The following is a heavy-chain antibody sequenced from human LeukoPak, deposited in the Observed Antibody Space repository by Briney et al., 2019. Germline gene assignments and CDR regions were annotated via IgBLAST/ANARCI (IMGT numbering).Heavy chain of an antibody. CDR1: GYSFTSYW. Sequence: GESLKISCKGSGYSFTSYWIGWVRQMPGKGLEWMGVIYPGDSDTRYSPSFQGQVTISADKSISTAYLQWSSLKASDTAMYYCARQGRVHTDAFDIWGQGTMVTVSS. CDR2: IYPGDSDT. V-gene: IGHV5-51*01. J-gene: IGHJ3*02. CDR3: ARQGRVHTDAFDI.